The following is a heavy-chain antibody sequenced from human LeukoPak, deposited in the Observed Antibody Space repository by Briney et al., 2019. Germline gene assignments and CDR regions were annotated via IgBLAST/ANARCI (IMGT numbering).Heavy chain of an antibody. D-gene: IGHD3-10*01. Sequence: GESLKISCKTSGYSFTTYRIGWVRQMPGTGLEWVGAIYPDDSDTRYSPSFQGQVVISADRSIRTAYLQWNTLKTSDTPMYYCVRKRGASGTINHFDPWGQGTLVTVSS. CDR1: GYSFTTYR. J-gene: IGHJ5*02. V-gene: IGHV5-51*01. CDR3: VRKRGASGTINHFDP. CDR2: IYPDDSDT.